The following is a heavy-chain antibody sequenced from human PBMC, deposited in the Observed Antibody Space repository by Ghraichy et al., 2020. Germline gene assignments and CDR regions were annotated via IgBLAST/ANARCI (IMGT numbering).Heavy chain of an antibody. Sequence: GGSLRLSCAASGFTFSIYSMNWVRQAPGKGLEWVSSISSSSSYIYYADSVKGRFTISRDNAKNSLYLQMNSLRVEDTALYYWAREPGSGHSWFHDWYFDLWGRGTLVTVSS. CDR3: AREPGSGHSWFHDWYFDL. CDR1: GFTFSIYS. J-gene: IGHJ2*01. CDR2: ISSSSSYI. V-gene: IGHV3-21*01. D-gene: IGHD6-19*01.